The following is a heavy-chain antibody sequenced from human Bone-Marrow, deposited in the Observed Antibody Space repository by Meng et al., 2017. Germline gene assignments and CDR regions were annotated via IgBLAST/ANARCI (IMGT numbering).Heavy chain of an antibody. J-gene: IGHJ4*02. CDR3: ARGGDSGDGFDY. D-gene: IGHD5-12*01. V-gene: IGHV1-8*01. Sequence: ASVKVSCKASGYTFTSYDINWVRQATGQGLEWMGWMNPNSGNTGYAQKFQGRVTMTRNNSISTAYMELSSLRSEDTAVYYCARGGDSGDGFDYWGQGTLVTVSS. CDR1: GYTFTSYD. CDR2: MNPNSGNT.